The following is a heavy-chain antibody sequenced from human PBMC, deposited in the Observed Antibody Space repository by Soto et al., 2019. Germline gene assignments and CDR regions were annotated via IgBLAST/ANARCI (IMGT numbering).Heavy chain of an antibody. CDR3: TKDILPAYSSFDY. CDR2: ISYDGTNK. Sequence: QVQLVESGGGVVQPGRSLRLSCAASGFSFSSYGMHWVRQTPGKGLEWVAVISYDGTNKYYADSLKGRFTISRDNSKNPLYLQMNSLRAEDTAVYYCTKDILPAYSSFDYWGQGTLVTVSS. V-gene: IGHV3-30*18. J-gene: IGHJ4*02. D-gene: IGHD3-9*01. CDR1: GFSFSSYG.